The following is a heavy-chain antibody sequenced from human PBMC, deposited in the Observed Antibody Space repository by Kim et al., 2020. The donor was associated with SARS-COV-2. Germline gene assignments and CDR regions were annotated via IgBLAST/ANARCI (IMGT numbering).Heavy chain of an antibody. V-gene: IGHV3-66*01. D-gene: IGHD6-13*01. Sequence: GGSLILSCAASGFTVSNNYMSWVRQAPGKGLEWVSIIYSGGSTYYADSVKGRFTISRDNSKNTLYLQMNSLRAEDTAVYYCARVHIAAGDIDAFDIWGQGTMVTVSS. CDR1: GFTVSNNY. CDR2: IYSGGST. J-gene: IGHJ3*02. CDR3: ARVHIAAGDIDAFDI.